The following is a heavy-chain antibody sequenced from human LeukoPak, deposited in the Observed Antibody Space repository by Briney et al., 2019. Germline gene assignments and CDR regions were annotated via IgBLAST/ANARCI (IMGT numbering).Heavy chain of an antibody. J-gene: IGHJ6*03. CDR1: GFTFSSYE. CDR2: ISTSGSTI. CDR3: ARDLPYYYYYMDV. Sequence: GGSLRLSCAASGFTFSSYEMNWVRQAPGKGLDWVSYISTSGSTIYYADSVKGRFTISRDNAKNSLYLQMNSLRAEDTAVYYCARDLPYYYYYMDVWGKGTTVTISS. V-gene: IGHV3-48*03.